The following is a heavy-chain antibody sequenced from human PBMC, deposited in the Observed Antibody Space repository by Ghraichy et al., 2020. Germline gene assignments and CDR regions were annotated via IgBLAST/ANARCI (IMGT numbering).Heavy chain of an antibody. V-gene: IGHV4-34*01. CDR3: ARGGGSYWIRNFDY. CDR1: GGSFSGYY. D-gene: IGHD1-26*01. Sequence: SETLSLTCAVYGGSFSGYYWSWIRQPPGKGLEWIGEINHSGSTNYNPSLKSRVTISVDTSKNQFSLKLSSVTAADTAVYYCARGGGSYWIRNFDYWGQGTLVTVSS. J-gene: IGHJ4*02. CDR2: INHSGST.